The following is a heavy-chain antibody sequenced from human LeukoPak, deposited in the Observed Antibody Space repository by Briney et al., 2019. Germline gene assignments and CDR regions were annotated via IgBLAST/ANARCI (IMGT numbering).Heavy chain of an antibody. Sequence: ASVKVSCKASGYTFTGFYMHWVRQAPGQGLEWMGWINPKSGVTNYAQRFQGRVTMTRSTTISTVYMEVSRLRSDDTAVYYCARVRVPASIGYFDVWGRGTLVTVSS. CDR2: INPKSGVT. D-gene: IGHD2-2*01. CDR1: GYTFTGFY. CDR3: ARVRVPASIGYFDV. J-gene: IGHJ2*01. V-gene: IGHV1-2*02.